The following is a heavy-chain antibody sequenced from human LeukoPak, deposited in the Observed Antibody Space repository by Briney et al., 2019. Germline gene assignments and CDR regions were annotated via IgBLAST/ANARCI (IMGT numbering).Heavy chain of an antibody. CDR1: GGSFSISY. J-gene: IGHJ4*02. D-gene: IGHD7-27*01. V-gene: IGHV4-34*01. CDR2: IYHSGGA. CDR3: ARVLGTYFDY. Sequence: SETLSLTCGVSGGSFSISYWSWIRQPPGKGLEWIGQIYHSGGANYNPSLRSRVTISIDPSKHQFSLKLSSMTAADTAVYYCARVLGTYFDYWGQGTLVTVSS.